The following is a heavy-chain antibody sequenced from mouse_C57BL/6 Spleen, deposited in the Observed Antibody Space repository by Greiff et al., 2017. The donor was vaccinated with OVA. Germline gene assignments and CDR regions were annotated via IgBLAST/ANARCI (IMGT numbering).Heavy chain of an antibody. V-gene: IGHV5-9-1*02. J-gene: IGHJ2*01. D-gene: IGHD4-1*01. CDR3: TREGANFPHFDY. CDR2: ISSGGDYI. Sequence: EVQRVESGEGLVKPGGSLKLSCAASGFTFSSYAMSWVRQTPEKRLEWVAYISSGGDYIYYADTVKGRFTISRDNARNTLYLQMSSLKSEDTAMYYCTREGANFPHFDYWGQGTTLTVSS. CDR1: GFTFSSYA.